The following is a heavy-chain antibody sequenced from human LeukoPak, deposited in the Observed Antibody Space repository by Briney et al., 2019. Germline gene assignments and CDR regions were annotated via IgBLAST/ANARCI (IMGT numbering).Heavy chain of an antibody. Sequence: ASVKVSCKASGYTFTSYYIHWVRQAPGQGLEWMGVINPSGGTTSYAQKFQVRVTMTRDTSTSTVYMELSSLKSEDTAVYYCARVAFLSDDYWGQGTLVTVSS. D-gene: IGHD2/OR15-2a*01. CDR3: ARVAFLSDDY. CDR1: GYTFTSYY. J-gene: IGHJ4*02. V-gene: IGHV1-46*01. CDR2: INPSGGTT.